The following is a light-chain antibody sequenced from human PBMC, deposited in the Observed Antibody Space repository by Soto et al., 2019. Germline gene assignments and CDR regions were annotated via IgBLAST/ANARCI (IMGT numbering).Light chain of an antibody. Sequence: DIVMTQSPLSLPVTPGEPASISCRSSQSLLHSNGYNCLDWYLQKPGQSPQLLIYLGSNRASGVPDRFSGSGSGTDFTLKISRVEAEDVGVYYCMQALQTPRTFGQGTKVELK. J-gene: IGKJ1*01. V-gene: IGKV2-28*01. CDR3: MQALQTPRT. CDR1: QSLLHSNGYNC. CDR2: LGS.